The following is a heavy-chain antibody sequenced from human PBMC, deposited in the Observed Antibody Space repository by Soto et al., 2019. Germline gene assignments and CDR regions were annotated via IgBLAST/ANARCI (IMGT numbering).Heavy chain of an antibody. CDR2: MNPDSANT. CDR3: ARAIRDQLLSDY. CDR1: GYTFTNFD. J-gene: IGHJ4*02. V-gene: IGHV1-8*01. Sequence: QVQLVQSGAEVKQPGASVKVSCRTSGYTFTNFDISWVRQATGEGLEWMGWMNPDSANTGYAQKFQGRVTLTRDTSISTAYMELNSLTSEDTAIYYCARAIRDQLLSDYWGQGSLDIVSS. D-gene: IGHD1-26*01.